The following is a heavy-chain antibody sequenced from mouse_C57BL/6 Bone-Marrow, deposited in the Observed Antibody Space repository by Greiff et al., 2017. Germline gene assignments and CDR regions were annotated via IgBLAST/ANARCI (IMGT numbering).Heavy chain of an antibody. CDR1: GFNIKNTY. D-gene: IGHD2-2*01. CDR2: IDPANGNT. Sequence: VHVKQSVAELVRPGASVKLSCTASGFNIKNTYMPWVKQRPEQGLEWIGRIDPANGNTKYAPKFQGKATITADTSSNTAYLQLSSLTSEDTAIYYCASYGWKFAYWGQGTLVTVSA. CDR3: ASYGWKFAY. J-gene: IGHJ3*01. V-gene: IGHV14-3*01.